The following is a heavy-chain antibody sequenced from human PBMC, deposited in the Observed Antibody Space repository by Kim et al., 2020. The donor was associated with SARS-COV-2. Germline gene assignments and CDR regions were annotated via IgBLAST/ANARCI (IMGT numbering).Heavy chain of an antibody. CDR3: ARRTRRYYFDY. J-gene: IGHJ4*02. CDR2: T. Sequence: TGYSPSVQGQVTISADKSISTAYLQWSSLKASDTAMYYCARRTRRYYFDYWGQGTLVTVSS. V-gene: IGHV5-51*01.